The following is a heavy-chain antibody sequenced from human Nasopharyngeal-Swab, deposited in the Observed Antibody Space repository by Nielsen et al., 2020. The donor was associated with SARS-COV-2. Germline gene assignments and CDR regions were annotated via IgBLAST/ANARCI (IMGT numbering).Heavy chain of an antibody. Sequence: GESLKISCTGSGFRFIDYPMSWFRQAPGQGLEWLGFIRSKAYGGTTEYAASVKGRFTISRGDSTNIAYLQLNSLKTEDTAVYYCTRGGASAKYCFDYWGQGTLVTVSS. CDR3: TRGGASAKYCFDY. J-gene: IGHJ4*02. CDR2: IRSKAYGGTT. V-gene: IGHV3-49*03. D-gene: IGHD6-13*01. CDR1: GFRFIDYP.